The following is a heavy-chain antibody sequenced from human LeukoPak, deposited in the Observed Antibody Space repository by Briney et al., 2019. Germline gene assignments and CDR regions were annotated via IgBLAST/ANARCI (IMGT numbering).Heavy chain of an antibody. CDR1: GGSIISDNYY. Sequence: SQTLSLTCTVSGGSIISDNYYWSWIRQHPGKGLEWIGYIYYSGNTYFHPSLKSRVTISVDTSKNQFSLNLSSVTAADTAVYYCARGGIAVAGTLRNWFDPWGQGTLVTVSS. V-gene: IGHV4-31*03. CDR3: ARGGIAVAGTLRNWFDP. CDR2: IYYSGNT. D-gene: IGHD6-19*01. J-gene: IGHJ5*02.